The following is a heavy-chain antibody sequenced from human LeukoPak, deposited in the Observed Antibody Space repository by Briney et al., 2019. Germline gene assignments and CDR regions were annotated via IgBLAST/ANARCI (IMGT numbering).Heavy chain of an antibody. D-gene: IGHD4-11*01. J-gene: IGHJ4*02. CDR1: GYTLTELS. V-gene: IGHV1-2*02. CDR3: ARGSQTTVTTVDY. CDR2: INPNSGGT. Sequence: ASVKVSCKVSGYTLTELSMHWVRQAPGQGLEWMGWINPNSGGTNYAQKFQGRVTMTRDTSISTAYMELSRLRSDDTAVYYCARGSQTTVTTVDYWGQGTLVTVSS.